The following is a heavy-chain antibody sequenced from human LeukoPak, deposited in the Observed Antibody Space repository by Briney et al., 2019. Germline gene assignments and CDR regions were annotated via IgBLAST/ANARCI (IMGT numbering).Heavy chain of an antibody. CDR1: GGSTSSSSHY. J-gene: IGHJ4*02. CDR2: MYYRGST. D-gene: IGHD3-9*01. CDR3: ARGCRRRRYFDWLLLDY. Sequence: SETLSLTCTVSGGSTSSSSHYWGWIRQPPGKGLEWIGSMYYRGSTYHNPSLKSRVTISVDTSKNQFSLKLSSVTAADTAVYYCARGCRRRRYFDWLLLDYWDQGTLVTVSS. V-gene: IGHV4-39*07.